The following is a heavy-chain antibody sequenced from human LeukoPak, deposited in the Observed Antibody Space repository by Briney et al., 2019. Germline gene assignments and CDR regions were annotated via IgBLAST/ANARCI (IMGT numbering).Heavy chain of an antibody. J-gene: IGHJ4*02. Sequence: ASVKVSCKASGYTFTGYYMHWVRQAPGQGLEWMGRINPNSGGTNYAQKFQGRVTMTRDTSISTAYMELSRLRSDDTAVYYCARDHGYSCGNSDYWGQGTLVTVSS. D-gene: IGHD5-18*01. CDR2: INPNSGGT. CDR1: GYTFTGYY. CDR3: ARDHGYSCGNSDY. V-gene: IGHV1-2*06.